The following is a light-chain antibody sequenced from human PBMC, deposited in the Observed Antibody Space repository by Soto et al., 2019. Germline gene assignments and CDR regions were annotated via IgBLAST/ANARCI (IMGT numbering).Light chain of an antibody. J-gene: IGKJ2*01. V-gene: IGKV2-30*01. CDR3: MQGTHWPYT. CDR1: RSLIYTDGNTY. Sequence: DVVMTQSPLSLPVTLGQPASISCRASRSLIYTDGNTYLNWFHQRPGQSPRRLFAKVSNRDSGVPDRFSGSGSGTDFTLKISRVEAEDVGLYDGMQGTHWPYTFGQGTKLEIK. CDR2: KVS.